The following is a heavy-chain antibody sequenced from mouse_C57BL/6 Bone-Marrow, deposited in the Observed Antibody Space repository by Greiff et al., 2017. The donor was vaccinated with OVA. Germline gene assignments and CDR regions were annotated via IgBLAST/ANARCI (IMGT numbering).Heavy chain of an antibody. D-gene: IGHD4-1*01. CDR1: GYTFTSYG. J-gene: IGHJ2*01. CDR3: ARSGNWDEDY. V-gene: IGHV1-81*01. CDR2: IYPRSGNT. Sequence: LVESGAELARPGASVKLSCKASGYTFTSYGISWVKQRTGQGLEWIGEIYPRSGNTYYNEKFKGKATLTADKSSSTAYMELRSLTSEDSAVYFCARSGNWDEDYWGQGTTLTVSS.